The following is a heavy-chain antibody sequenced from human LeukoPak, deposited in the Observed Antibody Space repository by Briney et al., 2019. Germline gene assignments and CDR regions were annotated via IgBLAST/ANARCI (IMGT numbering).Heavy chain of an antibody. V-gene: IGHV4-39*07. CDR1: GGSISSSSYS. CDR2: IYYSGST. D-gene: IGHD5-12*01. CDR3: ARGYVLIRSFDY. J-gene: IGHJ4*02. Sequence: SETLSLTCTVSGGSISSSSYSWGWIRQPPGKGLEWIGSIYYSGSTYYNPSLKSRVTISVDTSKSQFSLKLSSVTAADTAVYYCARGYVLIRSFDYWGQGTLVTVSS.